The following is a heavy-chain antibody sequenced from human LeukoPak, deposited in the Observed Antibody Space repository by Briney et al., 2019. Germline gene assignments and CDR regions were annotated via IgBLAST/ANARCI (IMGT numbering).Heavy chain of an antibody. CDR1: GFTFSNYG. J-gene: IGHJ4*02. CDR2: ITGSGGST. CDR3: ARDERLLSFLK. V-gene: IGHV3-23*01. D-gene: IGHD3-3*01. Sequence: PGGSLRLSCAASGFTFSNYGLSWVRQAPGRGLEWVSGITGSGGSTYYADSVKGGFTISRDNSKNTLYLQMNSLRAEDTAIYYCARDERLLSFLKWGQGTLVTVSS.